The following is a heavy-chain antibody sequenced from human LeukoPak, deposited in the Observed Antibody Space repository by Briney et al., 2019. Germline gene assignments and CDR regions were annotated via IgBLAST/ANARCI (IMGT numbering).Heavy chain of an antibody. Sequence: GGSLRLSCAVSGFTFSDYYMSWIRQAPGKGLEWVSYVSSGGSTISHADSVKGRFTISRDNAENSLYLQMNSLRADDTAVYYCAKERSSRWYINSLDYWGQGTLVTVSS. D-gene: IGHD6-13*01. CDR1: GFTFSDYY. J-gene: IGHJ4*02. CDR3: AKERSSRWYINSLDY. V-gene: IGHV3-11*01. CDR2: VSSGGSTI.